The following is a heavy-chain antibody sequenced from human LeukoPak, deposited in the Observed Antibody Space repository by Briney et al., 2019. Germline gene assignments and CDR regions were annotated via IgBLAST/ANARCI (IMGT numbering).Heavy chain of an antibody. V-gene: IGHV4-38-2*01. CDR2: IYHSGST. D-gene: IGHD6-19*01. CDR3: ASDGSGWYLGGPFDY. J-gene: IGHJ4*02. Sequence: SETLSLTCAVSGYSISSGYYWGWIRQPPGKGLEWVGSIYHSGSTYYNPSLKSRVTISVDTSKNQFSLNLSSVTAADTAVYYCASDGSGWYLGGPFDYWGQGTLVTVSS. CDR1: GYSISSGYY.